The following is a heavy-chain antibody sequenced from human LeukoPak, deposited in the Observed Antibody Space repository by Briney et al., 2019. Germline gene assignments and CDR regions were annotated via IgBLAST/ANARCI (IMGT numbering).Heavy chain of an antibody. J-gene: IGHJ4*02. CDR2: INHSGST. CDR1: GGSFSGYY. CDR3: ARTGVGAVAGTTVDY. Sequence: SETLSLTCAVYGGSFSGYYWSWIRQPPGNGLEWIGEINHSGSTNYNPSLKSRVTISVDTSKNQFSLKLSSVTAADTAVYYCARTGVGAVAGTTVDYWGQGTLVTVSS. D-gene: IGHD6-19*01. V-gene: IGHV4-34*01.